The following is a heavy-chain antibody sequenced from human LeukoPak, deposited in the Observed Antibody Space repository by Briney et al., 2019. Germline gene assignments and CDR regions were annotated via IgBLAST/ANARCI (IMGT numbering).Heavy chain of an antibody. Sequence: GGSLRLSCAASGFTFSNHDIHWVRQAPGKGLEWVAFIRSDGTNKYYVDSVKGRFTISRDNSKNSLYLQMNTLSAEDTAIYYCVASGYVYWGQGTLVTVSS. D-gene: IGHD3-22*01. V-gene: IGHV3-30*02. CDR1: GFTFSNHD. J-gene: IGHJ4*02. CDR3: VASGYVY. CDR2: IRSDGTNK.